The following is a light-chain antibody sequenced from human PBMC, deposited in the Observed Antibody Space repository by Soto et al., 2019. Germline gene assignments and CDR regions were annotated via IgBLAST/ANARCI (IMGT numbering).Light chain of an antibody. J-gene: IGKJ5*01. CDR2: GAS. Sequence: EIVLTQSPGTLSLSPGERATLSCRASQSVSRTYLAWYQQKPGQAPRLFIYGASSRATGIPDRFSSSGSGTYFTLTISMLEPEDFAVYYCQPYGSSPTFGQGTRLEIK. V-gene: IGKV3-20*01. CDR1: QSVSRTY. CDR3: QPYGSSPT.